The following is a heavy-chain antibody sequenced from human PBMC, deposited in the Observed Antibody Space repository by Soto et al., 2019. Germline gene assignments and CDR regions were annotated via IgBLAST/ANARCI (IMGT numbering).Heavy chain of an antibody. V-gene: IGHV3-23*01. CDR2: ISGSGGST. J-gene: IGHJ5*02. CDR3: AKVPWGIMKTDWFDP. Sequence: PGGSLRLSCAASGFTFSSYAMSWVRQAPGKGLEWVSAISGSGGSTYYADSVKGRFTISRDNSKNTLYLQMNSLRAEDTAVYYCAKVPWGIMKTDWFDPWGQGTLVTVSS. CDR1: GFTFSSYA. D-gene: IGHD3-16*01.